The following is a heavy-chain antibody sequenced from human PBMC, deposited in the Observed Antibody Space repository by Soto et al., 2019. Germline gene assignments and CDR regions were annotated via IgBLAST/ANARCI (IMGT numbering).Heavy chain of an antibody. CDR2: IYYSGST. CDR3: ARGIVATKWGPRGYYGMDV. CDR1: GGSISSYY. J-gene: IGHJ6*02. V-gene: IGHV4-59*01. D-gene: IGHD5-12*01. Sequence: SETLSLTCTVSGGSISSYYWSWIRQPPGKGLEWIGYIYYSGSTNYNPSLKSRVTISVDTSKNQFSLKLSSVTAADTAVYYCARGIVATKWGPRGYYGMDVWGQGTTVTVSS.